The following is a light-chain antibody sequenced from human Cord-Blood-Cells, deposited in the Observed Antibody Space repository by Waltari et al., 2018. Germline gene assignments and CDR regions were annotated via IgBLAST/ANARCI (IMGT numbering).Light chain of an antibody. CDR3: QQSYMTPLT. V-gene: IGKV1-39*01. J-gene: IGKJ4*01. Sequence: DIQMTQSPSSLSASVGDRVTITCRASQSISSYLNWYQQKPGKAPKLLIYAASSLQSGVPSRFSGSGSGTDFTLTISSLQPEDVATYYCQQSYMTPLTFGGGTKVEIK. CDR2: AAS. CDR1: QSISSY.